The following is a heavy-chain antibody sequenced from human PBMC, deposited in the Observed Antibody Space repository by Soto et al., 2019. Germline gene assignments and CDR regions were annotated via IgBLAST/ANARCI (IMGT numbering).Heavy chain of an antibody. J-gene: IGHJ4*02. Sequence: GGSLRLSCAASGFTFSSYGMHWVRQAPGKGLEWVAVIWYDGSNKYYADSVKGRFTISRDNSKNTLYLQMNSLRAEDTAVYYCARGYYDSSGYLDCWGQGTLVTVSS. D-gene: IGHD3-22*01. V-gene: IGHV3-33*01. CDR1: GFTFSSYG. CDR3: ARGYYDSSGYLDC. CDR2: IWYDGSNK.